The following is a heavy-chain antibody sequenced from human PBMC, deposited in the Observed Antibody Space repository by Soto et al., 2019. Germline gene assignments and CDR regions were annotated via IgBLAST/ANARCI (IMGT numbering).Heavy chain of an antibody. Sequence: QLQLQESGSGLVKPSQTLSLTCAVSGGSISSGGSSWSWIRQPPGKGLEWIGYIYHSGSTYYNPSLNRPVTLSVDRSKNQFSLKLSSVTAADTAVYYCARAGDSSGPVALGYWGQGTLVTVSS. V-gene: IGHV4-30-2*01. CDR2: IYHSGST. J-gene: IGHJ4*02. D-gene: IGHD6-19*01. CDR1: GGSISSGGSS. CDR3: ARAGDSSGPVALGY.